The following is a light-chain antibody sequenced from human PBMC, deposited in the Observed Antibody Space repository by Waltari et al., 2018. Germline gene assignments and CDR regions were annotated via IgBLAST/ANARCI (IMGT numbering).Light chain of an antibody. CDR3: SLYMGSGIWV. CDR2: KGS. V-gene: IGLV8-61*01. CDR1: CGSLATTSY. J-gene: IGLJ3*02. Sequence: QNVVTQEPSLSVSPGRTVTLSSALVCGSLATTSYATWYQQTPGQAPRTLVYKGSSRSYGVSDRFSGSVLGNKAALTIRGAQADDESDYYCSLYMGSGIWVFGGGTKLTVL.